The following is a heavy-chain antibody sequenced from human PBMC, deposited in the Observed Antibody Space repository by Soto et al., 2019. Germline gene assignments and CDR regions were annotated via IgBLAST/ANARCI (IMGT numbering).Heavy chain of an antibody. CDR1: GYTFTSYG. Sequence: ASVKVSCKASGYTFTSYGSSCVRQSPGQGLEWMGWISAYNGNTNYAQKLQGRVTMTTDTSTSTAYMELRSLRSDDTAVYYCARVAVAGTYYFDYWGQGTLVTVSS. J-gene: IGHJ4*02. CDR3: ARVAVAGTYYFDY. V-gene: IGHV1-18*01. D-gene: IGHD6-19*01. CDR2: ISAYNGNT.